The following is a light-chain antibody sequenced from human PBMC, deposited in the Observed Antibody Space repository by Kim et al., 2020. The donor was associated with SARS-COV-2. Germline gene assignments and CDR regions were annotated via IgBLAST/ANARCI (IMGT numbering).Light chain of an antibody. J-gene: IGLJ2*01. Sequence: SGTITCAGTSSDVGACDYVSWYQQHAGRAPRLLIYGGTKRPSGVPDRFSGSKSGNTASLAVSGLQTEDEADYYCSSYADNKNGVVLGGGTQLTVL. CDR2: GGT. CDR3: SSYADNKNGVV. CDR1: SSDVGACDY. V-gene: IGLV2-8*01.